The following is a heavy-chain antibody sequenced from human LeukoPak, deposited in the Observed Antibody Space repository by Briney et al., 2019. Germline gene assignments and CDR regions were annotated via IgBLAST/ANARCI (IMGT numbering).Heavy chain of an antibody. CDR2: MHHSGGT. CDR1: GVSVSSDIYY. J-gene: IGHJ4*02. V-gene: IGHV4-61*01. D-gene: IGHD1-26*01. CDR3: ARIRVGATFDF. Sequence: SETLSLTCTVSGVSVSSDIYYWSWTRQPPGKGLEWIGYMHHSGGTYYSPSFKSRLTISVDTSKNQFSLNLSSVTAADTAVYYCARIRVGATFDFWGQGTLVTVSS.